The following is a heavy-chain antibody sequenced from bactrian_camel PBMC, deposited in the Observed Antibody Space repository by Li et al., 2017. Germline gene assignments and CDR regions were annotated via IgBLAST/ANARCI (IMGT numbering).Heavy chain of an antibody. Sequence: VQLVESGGGSVQAGGSLRLSCTASGYTVSRNCMGWFRQAPGKEREGVAGTDRAGRGTYYAASVKGRFTISRDNSKMTVYLQMNSLKPEDTAMYYCAADFFVGSWPGDLGREADFRYWGQGTQVTVS. D-gene: IGHD2*01. CDR3: AADFFVGSWPGDLGREADFRY. CDR1: GYTVSRNC. V-gene: IGHV3S40*01. CDR2: TDRAGRGT. J-gene: IGHJ6*01.